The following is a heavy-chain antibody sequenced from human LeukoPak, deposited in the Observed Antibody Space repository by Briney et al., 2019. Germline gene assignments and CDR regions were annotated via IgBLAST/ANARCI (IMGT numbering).Heavy chain of an antibody. CDR2: INHSGST. D-gene: IGHD3-22*01. V-gene: IGHV4-34*01. J-gene: IGHJ4*02. CDR1: GGSFSGYY. Sequence: SETLSLTCAVYGGSFSGYYWSWIRQPPGKGLEWIGEINHSGSTNYNPSLKSRVTISVDTSKNQFSLKLSSVTAADTAVYYCARGVVVVISEYFGYWGQGTLVTVSS. CDR3: ARGVVVVISEYFGY.